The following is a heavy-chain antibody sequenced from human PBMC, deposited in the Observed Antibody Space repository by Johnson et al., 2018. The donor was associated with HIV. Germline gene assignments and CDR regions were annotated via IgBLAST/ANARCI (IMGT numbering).Heavy chain of an antibody. D-gene: IGHD2-21*01. CDR2: MWYDGSNK. Sequence: QVQLVESGGGVIQPGRSLRLSCAASGFTFRNYGMHWVRQAPGKGLEWVAVMWYDGSNKYYADSVKGRFTISRDTSKNAVYLQMNSLRAEDTAIYYCAKCICGRSLIDAFDIWGQGTMVIVSS. J-gene: IGHJ3*02. CDR1: GFTFRNYG. CDR3: AKCICGRSLIDAFDI. V-gene: IGHV3-33*03.